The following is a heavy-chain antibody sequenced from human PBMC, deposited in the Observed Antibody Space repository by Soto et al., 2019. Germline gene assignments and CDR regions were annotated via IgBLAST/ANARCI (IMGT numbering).Heavy chain of an antibody. D-gene: IGHD2-2*02. V-gene: IGHV5-10-1*01. CDR3: ASSVKSSTSGYMAGCDYYYSMDV. J-gene: IGHJ6*04. CDR2: IDPSDSYT. Sequence: GESLKISCKGSGYSFTSYWISWVRQMPGKGLEWMGRIDPSDSYTNYSPSFQGHVTISADKSISTAYLQWSSLKASDTAMYYCASSVKSSTSGYMAGCDYYYSMDVWGEGTTVTVSS. CDR1: GYSFTSYW.